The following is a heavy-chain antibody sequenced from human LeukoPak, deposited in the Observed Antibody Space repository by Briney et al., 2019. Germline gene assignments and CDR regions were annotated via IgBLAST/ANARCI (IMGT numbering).Heavy chain of an antibody. J-gene: IGHJ4*02. D-gene: IGHD1-26*01. Sequence: ASVKVSCKASGYTFTSYYIHWVRQAPGQGLEWMGIINPSGGSTSYAQKFQGRVTMTRDTSTSTVYMELSSLRSEDTAVYYCASQSGSYRPFDYWGQGTLVTVSS. CDR2: INPSGGST. V-gene: IGHV1-46*01. CDR3: ASQSGSYRPFDY. CDR1: GYTFTSYY.